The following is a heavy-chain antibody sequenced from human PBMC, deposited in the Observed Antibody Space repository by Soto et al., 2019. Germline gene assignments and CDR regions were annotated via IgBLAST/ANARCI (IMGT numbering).Heavy chain of an antibody. D-gene: IGHD6-6*01. CDR1: GGSFSANY. Sequence: SETLSLTCTVSGGSFSANYWSWIRQPPGKGLEWVGYIYYGGTTSYNPSLQSRVTISLETSKSQFSLKLSSVTAADTAVYYCARSRRDGYLDYWGQGTLVTVSS. CDR3: ARSRRDGYLDY. V-gene: IGHV4-59*01. CDR2: IYYGGTT. J-gene: IGHJ4*02.